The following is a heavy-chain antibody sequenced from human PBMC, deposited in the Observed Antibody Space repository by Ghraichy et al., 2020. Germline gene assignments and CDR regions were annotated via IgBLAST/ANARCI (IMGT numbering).Heavy chain of an antibody. D-gene: IGHD4-23*01. CDR2: IIPIFGTA. CDR3: ARDLEGTPAHYGGNSRHWYFDL. V-gene: IGHV1-69*13. CDR1: GGTFSSYA. J-gene: IGHJ2*01. Sequence: SVKVSCKASGGTFSSYAISWVRQAPGQGLEWMGGIIPIFGTANYAQKFQGRVTITADESTSTAYMELSSLRSEDTAVYYCARDLEGTPAHYGGNSRHWYFDLWGRGTLVTVSS.